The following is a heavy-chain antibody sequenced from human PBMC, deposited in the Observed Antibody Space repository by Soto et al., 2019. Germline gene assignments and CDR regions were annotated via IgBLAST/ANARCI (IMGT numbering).Heavy chain of an antibody. CDR3: ATLGHYDFWSGFRKGNWFDP. CDR1: GGSFIGYY. CDR2: INHSGST. Sequence: QVQLQQWGAGLLKPSETVSLTCAVYGGSFIGYYGTWIRQPPGKGLEWIGEINHSGSTNYNPSLKGRVTISADPSKNQFSLRLSSVTAADTAVYYCATLGHYDFWSGFRKGNWFDPWGQGTLVTVSS. D-gene: IGHD3-3*01. J-gene: IGHJ5*02. V-gene: IGHV4-34*01.